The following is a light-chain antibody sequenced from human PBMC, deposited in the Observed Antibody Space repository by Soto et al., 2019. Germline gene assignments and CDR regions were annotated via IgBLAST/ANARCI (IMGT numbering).Light chain of an antibody. Sequence: QSALAQPASVSGSFGQSITISCSGPNTDLGVYGYVSWYQHHPGKATKLLIYDVHNRPSGISDRFSGSKSGDTASLTISGLQAEDEADYFCFSKISGFVYGFGTGTKVTVL. CDR3: FSKISGFVYG. CDR2: DVH. J-gene: IGLJ1*01. V-gene: IGLV2-14*01. CDR1: NTDLGVYGY.